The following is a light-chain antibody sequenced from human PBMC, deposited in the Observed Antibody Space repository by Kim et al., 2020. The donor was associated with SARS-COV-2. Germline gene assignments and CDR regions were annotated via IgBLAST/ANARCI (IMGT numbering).Light chain of an antibody. CDR3: QQYNNWPPLT. CDR2: GAS. V-gene: IGKV3-15*01. Sequence: EIVMTQSPTLSVSPGERATLSCRASQSVSSNLAWYQQKPGQAPRLLIYGASTRATGIPARFSGSGSGTEFTLTISSLQSEDFAVYYCQQYNNWPPLTFGGGTKVDIK. J-gene: IGKJ4*01. CDR1: QSVSSN.